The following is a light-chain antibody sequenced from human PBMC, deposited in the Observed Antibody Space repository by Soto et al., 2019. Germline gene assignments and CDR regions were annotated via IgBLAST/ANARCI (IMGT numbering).Light chain of an antibody. CDR2: DVS. J-gene: IGLJ1*01. V-gene: IGLV2-14*01. CDR1: SSDVGRYNY. Sequence: QSALTQPASVSGSPGQSITISCTGTSSDVGRYNYVSWYQQRPGKAPKLIIYDVSNRPSGVSNRFSGSKSGNTASLTISGLQAEDEADYYCNSYTSSSTYVFGPGTRSPP. CDR3: NSYTSSSTYV.